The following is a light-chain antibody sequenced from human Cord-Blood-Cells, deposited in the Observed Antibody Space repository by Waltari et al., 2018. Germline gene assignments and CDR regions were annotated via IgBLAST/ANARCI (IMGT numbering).Light chain of an antibody. Sequence: AIRMTQSPSSFSASTGDRVTITCRASQGISSYLAWYQHKPGKAPKLLIYAASTLQSGVPARVSGSGSGTDFALTISCLQAEDFATYYCQQYYSYPLTVGPGTKVDI. V-gene: IGKV1-8*01. J-gene: IGKJ3*01. CDR3: QQYYSYPLT. CDR1: QGISSY. CDR2: AAS.